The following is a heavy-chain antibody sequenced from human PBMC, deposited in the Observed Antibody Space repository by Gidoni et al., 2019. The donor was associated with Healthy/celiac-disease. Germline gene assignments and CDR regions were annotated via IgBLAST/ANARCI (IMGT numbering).Heavy chain of an antibody. CDR3: AKNPIFGSTSVLKSYMDV. CDR2: ISGIGGST. D-gene: IGHD3-3*01. CDR1: GFTLSSYA. J-gene: IGHJ6*03. Sequence: EVQLLESGGGLVQPGGSLRLSCAASGFTLSSYAMSWVRPAPGKGLEWVSAISGIGGSTYYADSVKGRFTISRDNSKNPLYLQMNSLRAEDTAVYYCAKNPIFGSTSVLKSYMDVWGKGTTVTVSS. V-gene: IGHV3-23*01.